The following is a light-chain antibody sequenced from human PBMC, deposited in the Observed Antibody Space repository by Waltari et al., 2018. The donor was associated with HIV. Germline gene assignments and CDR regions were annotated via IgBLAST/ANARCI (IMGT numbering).Light chain of an antibody. CDR2: LTS. Sequence: DIQMTQSPSSLSASIGDTVTITCRASQTIDNYLNWYQQQSGRVPNLLIYLTSTLQTGVPSRFSGRGSGTLFSLIINDVQPEDLATYFCQQTYSPPRTFGPGTRLE. J-gene: IGKJ5*01. V-gene: IGKV1-39*01. CDR3: QQTYSPPRT. CDR1: QTIDNY.